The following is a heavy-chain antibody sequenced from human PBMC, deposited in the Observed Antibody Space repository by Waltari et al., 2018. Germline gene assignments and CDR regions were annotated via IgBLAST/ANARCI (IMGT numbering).Heavy chain of an antibody. CDR2: IHGSGRS. V-gene: IGHV4-4*02. J-gene: IGHJ4*02. D-gene: IGHD2-15*01. CDR1: GDSISGNYW. CDR3: ARDRGRGLFLDS. Sequence: QVQLQESGPGLVKPSGPLSVTCAVPGDSISGNYWWSWVRQSPGKGLEWIGQIHGSGRSNYNPSLESRVSVSIDTSKNHFSLKMTSATAADTAVYYCARDRGRGLFLDSWGQGTLVTVSP.